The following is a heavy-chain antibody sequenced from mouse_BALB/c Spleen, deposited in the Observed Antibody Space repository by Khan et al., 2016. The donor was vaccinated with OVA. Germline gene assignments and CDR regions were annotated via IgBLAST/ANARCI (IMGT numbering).Heavy chain of an antibody. CDR2: INTYTGEP. CDR1: GCTFTNYG. J-gene: IGHJ1*01. CDR3: ARISSYWYSDV. D-gene: IGHD6-2*01. Sequence: QIQLVQSGPELKKPGETVKISCTASGCTFTNYGMNWVKQAPGKGLKWMGWINTYTGEPTYADDFKGRFVFSLETSASTAYLQISNLKNEDMTTYFCARISSYWYSDVWGAGTTVTVSS. V-gene: IGHV9-1*02.